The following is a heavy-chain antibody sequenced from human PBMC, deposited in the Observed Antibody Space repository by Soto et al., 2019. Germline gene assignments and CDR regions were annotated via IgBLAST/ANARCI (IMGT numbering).Heavy chain of an antibody. D-gene: IGHD3-10*01. CDR2: IKSKTDGGTT. CDR3: TTGLLWFGDRVWFDP. CDR1: GFPFSNAW. J-gene: IGHJ5*02. Sequence: GGSLRLSCAASGFPFSNAWMNWVRQAPGKGLEWVGRIKSKTDGGTTDYAAPVKGRFTISRDDSKNTLYLQMNSLKTEDTAVYYCTTGLLWFGDRVWFDPWGQGTLVTVSS. V-gene: IGHV3-15*07.